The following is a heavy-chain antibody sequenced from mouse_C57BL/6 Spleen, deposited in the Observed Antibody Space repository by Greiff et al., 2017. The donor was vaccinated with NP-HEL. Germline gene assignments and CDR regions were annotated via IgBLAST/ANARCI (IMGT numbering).Heavy chain of an antibody. J-gene: IGHJ2*01. D-gene: IGHD1-1*01. CDR2: IDPSDSYT. CDR1: GYTFTSYW. Sequence: QVQLQQSGAELVKPGASVKLSCKASGYTFTSYWMQWVKQRPGQGLEWIGEIDPSDSYTNYNQKFKGKATLTVDTSSSTAYMQLSSLTSEDSAVYYCARSGTTVVDYFDYWGQGTTLTVSS. CDR3: ARSGTTVVDYFDY. V-gene: IGHV1-50*01.